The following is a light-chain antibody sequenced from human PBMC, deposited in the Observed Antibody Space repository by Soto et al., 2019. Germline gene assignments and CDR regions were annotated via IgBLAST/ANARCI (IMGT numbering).Light chain of an antibody. CDR3: SSYTSSSSLVL. V-gene: IGLV2-14*01. Sequence: QSALTQPASVSGYPGQSITISCTGTSSDIGGYNFVSWYQQHPGKAPKLMISEVSNRPSGVSNRFSGSKSGNTASLTISGLQPEDEADYYCSSYTSSSSLVLFGGGTQLTVL. J-gene: IGLJ2*01. CDR2: EVS. CDR1: SSDIGGYNF.